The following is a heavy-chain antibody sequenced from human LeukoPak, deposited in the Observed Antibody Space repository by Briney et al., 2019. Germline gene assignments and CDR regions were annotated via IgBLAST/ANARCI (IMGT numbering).Heavy chain of an antibody. J-gene: IGHJ4*02. CDR1: GGSISSYY. CDR2: IYYSGST. CDR3: ARDLSGKADY. Sequence: TSETLSLTCTVSGGSISSYYWSWIRQPPGKGLEWIGYIYYSGSTNYNPSLKSRVTISVDTSKNQFSLKLSSVTAADTAVYYCARDLSGKADYWGQGTLVTVSS. V-gene: IGHV4-59*01. D-gene: IGHD4-23*01.